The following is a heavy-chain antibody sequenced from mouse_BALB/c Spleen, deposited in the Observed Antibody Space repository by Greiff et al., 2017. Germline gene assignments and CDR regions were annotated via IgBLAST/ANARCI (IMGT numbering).Heavy chain of an antibody. CDR2: ISDGGSYT. CDR1: GFTFSDYY. Sequence: EVKLVESGGGLVKPGGSLKLSCAASGFTFSDYYMYWVRQTPEKRLEWVATISDGGSYTYYPDSVKGRFTISRDNAKNNLYLQMSSLKSEDTAMYYCARDYGYDDYAMDYWGQGTSVTVSS. J-gene: IGHJ4*01. D-gene: IGHD2-2*01. V-gene: IGHV5-4*02. CDR3: ARDYGYDDYAMDY.